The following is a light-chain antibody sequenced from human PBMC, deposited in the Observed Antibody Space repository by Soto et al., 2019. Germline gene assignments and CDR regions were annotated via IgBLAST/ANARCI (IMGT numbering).Light chain of an antibody. V-gene: IGKV3-15*01. J-gene: IGKJ1*01. CDR1: QSVSSN. Sequence: EIVMTQSPATLSVSPGERATVSCRASQSVSSNLAWYQQKPGQAPRLLISGASTRATGIPARFSGSGSGTEFTLTISSLQSEDFAVYYCQQYNTWPRTFGQGTKVEIK. CDR2: GAS. CDR3: QQYNTWPRT.